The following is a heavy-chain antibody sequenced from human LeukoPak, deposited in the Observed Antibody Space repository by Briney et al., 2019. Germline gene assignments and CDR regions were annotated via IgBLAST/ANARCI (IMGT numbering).Heavy chain of an antibody. CDR1: GYRFTSYW. CDR2: IYPGDSDT. Sequence: GESLKISCEGSGYRFTSYWIGWVRQMPGKGLEWMGIIYPGDSDTRYSPSFQGQVTISADKSISTAYLQWNSLKDSDTAMYYCARRIDSYFDYWGQGTLVTVSS. J-gene: IGHJ4*02. CDR3: ARRIDSYFDY. V-gene: IGHV5-51*01.